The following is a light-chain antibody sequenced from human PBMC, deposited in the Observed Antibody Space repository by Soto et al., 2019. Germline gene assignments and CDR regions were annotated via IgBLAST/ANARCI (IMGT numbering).Light chain of an antibody. Sequence: EIVLTQSPATLSLSPGERATLSCRVSQSLSGTLAWFQHKPGQPPRRLIYGASTRAPGIPVRFGASGSGTDFALTISSLMPEDVAVYYWQQRTLWPRPFSQGTNVEIK. CDR2: GAS. V-gene: IGKV3-11*01. CDR3: QQRTLWPRP. J-gene: IGKJ1*01. CDR1: QSLSGT.